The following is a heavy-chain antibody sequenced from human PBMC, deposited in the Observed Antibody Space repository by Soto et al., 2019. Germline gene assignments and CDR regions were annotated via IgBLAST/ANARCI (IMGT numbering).Heavy chain of an antibody. D-gene: IGHD6-25*01. CDR2: IYPGDSDT. Sequence: GESLKISCKGSGYSFTSYWIGWVRQMPGKGLEWMGIIYPGDSDTRYSPSFQGQVTISADKSISTAYLQWSSLKASDTAMYYCASQAQRSDYYYYYYMDVWGKGTTVTVSS. CDR3: ASQAQRSDYYYYYYMDV. V-gene: IGHV5-51*01. CDR1: GYSFTSYW. J-gene: IGHJ6*03.